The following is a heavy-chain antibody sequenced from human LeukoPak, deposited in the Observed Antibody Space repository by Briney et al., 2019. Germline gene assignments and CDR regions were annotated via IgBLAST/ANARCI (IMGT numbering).Heavy chain of an antibody. D-gene: IGHD4-17*01. CDR3: AKSPSRTVTTRSAGYYYYMDV. CDR1: GFTFSSYA. Sequence: PGGSLRLSCAASGFTFSSYAMSWVRQAPGKGLEWVSAISGSGGSTYYADSVKGRFTISRDNAKNSLYLQMNSLRAEDTALYYCAKSPSRTVTTRSAGYYYYMDVWGKGTTVTVSS. V-gene: IGHV3-23*01. CDR2: ISGSGGST. J-gene: IGHJ6*03.